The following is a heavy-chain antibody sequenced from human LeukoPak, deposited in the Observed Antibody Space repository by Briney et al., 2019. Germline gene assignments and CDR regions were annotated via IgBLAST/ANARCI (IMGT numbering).Heavy chain of an antibody. CDR2: IYISGDT. CDR3: ARDQRAYYHMDV. CDR1: GGSISSHY. J-gene: IGHJ6*03. V-gene: IGHV4-4*07. Sequence: SETLSLTCTVSGGSISSHYWGWIRQPAGKGLEWIGRIYISGDTDYNPSPKRRVTMSVDTSKNQFILKLSYVTAADTAVYYCARDQRAYYHMDVWGKGTTVTVSS.